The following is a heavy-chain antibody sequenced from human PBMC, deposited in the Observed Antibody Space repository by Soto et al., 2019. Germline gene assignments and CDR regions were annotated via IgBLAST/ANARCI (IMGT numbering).Heavy chain of an antibody. CDR3: ARDDILTGYYLNWFDP. CDR2: IDPSDSYT. V-gene: IGHV5-10-1*01. CDR1: GYSFTSYW. Sequence: GESLKISCXGSGYSFTSYWISWVRQMPGKGLEWMGRIDPSDSYTNYSPSFQGHVTISADKSISTAYLQWSSLKASDTAMYYCARDDILTGYYLNWFDPWGQGTLVTVSS. D-gene: IGHD3-9*01. J-gene: IGHJ5*02.